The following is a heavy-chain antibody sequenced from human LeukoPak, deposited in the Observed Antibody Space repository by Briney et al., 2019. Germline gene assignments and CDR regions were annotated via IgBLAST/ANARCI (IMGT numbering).Heavy chain of an antibody. CDR1: GYTFTELS. Sequence: GASVKVSCKASGYTFTELSMNWVRQAPGKGLEWMGGIDPKDGDTIYAQKFQGRVTMTKDTSTDTAYMELSSLRSEDTAVYYCATDRGLEYYDSSGRDAFDIWGQGTMVTVSS. V-gene: IGHV1-24*01. CDR2: IDPKDGDT. D-gene: IGHD3-22*01. CDR3: ATDRGLEYYDSSGRDAFDI. J-gene: IGHJ3*02.